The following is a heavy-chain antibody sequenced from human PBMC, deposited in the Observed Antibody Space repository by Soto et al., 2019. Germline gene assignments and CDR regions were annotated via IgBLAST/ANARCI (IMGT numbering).Heavy chain of an antibody. D-gene: IGHD5-18*01. CDR1: GFTFSSYA. V-gene: IGHV3-23*01. CDR3: AKRRYSYGFYYFDY. CDR2: ISGSGGST. Sequence: HPGAYLRLSCAASGFTFSSYAMSWVRPAPGKGLEWVSAISGSGGSTYNADSVKGRFTTSRDNSKNTLYLQMNSLRAEDTAVYYCAKRRYSYGFYYFDYWGQGTLVTVSS. J-gene: IGHJ4*02.